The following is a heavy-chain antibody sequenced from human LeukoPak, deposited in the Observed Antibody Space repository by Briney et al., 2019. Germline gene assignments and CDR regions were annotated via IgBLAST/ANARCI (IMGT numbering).Heavy chain of an antibody. D-gene: IGHD3-10*01. J-gene: IGHJ4*02. Sequence: SQTLSLTCTVSGGSISSGGYYWSWIRQPPGKGLEWIGYIYHSGSTYYNPSLKSRVTISVDRSKNQFSLKLSSVTAADTAVYYCARDLQDGSGSFYYWGQGTLVTVSS. CDR3: ARDLQDGSGSFYY. CDR1: GGSISSGGYY. V-gene: IGHV4-30-2*01. CDR2: IYHSGST.